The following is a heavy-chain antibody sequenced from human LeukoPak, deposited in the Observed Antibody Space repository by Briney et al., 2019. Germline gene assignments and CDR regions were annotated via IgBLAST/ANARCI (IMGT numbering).Heavy chain of an antibody. CDR2: ISYDGNNK. J-gene: IGHJ4*02. V-gene: IGHV3-30-3*01. Sequence: SGGSLRLSCAASGFTFSTYTLHWVRQAPGKGLEWVAFISYDGNNKYYTDSVKGRFTISRDNSKNTLYLRMNSLRAEDTAVYYCASGNDYGDYVFDYWGQGTLVTVSS. CDR3: ASGNDYGDYVFDY. CDR1: GFTFSTYT. D-gene: IGHD4-17*01.